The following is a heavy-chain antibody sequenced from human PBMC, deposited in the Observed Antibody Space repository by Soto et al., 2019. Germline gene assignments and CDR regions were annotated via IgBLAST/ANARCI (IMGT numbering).Heavy chain of an antibody. CDR2: LYYSGST. CDR3: ARDPVGAYYDSSAAEDY. Sequence: QVQLQESGPGLVKPSQTLSLTCTVSGGSISSGDYYWSWIRQPPGKGLEWIGYLYYSGSTYYNPSLKSRVTITVDTSKNQFSLKLSSVTAADTAVYYCARDPVGAYYDSSAAEDYWGQGTLVTVSS. D-gene: IGHD3-22*01. V-gene: IGHV4-30-4*01. CDR1: GGSISSGDYY. J-gene: IGHJ4*02.